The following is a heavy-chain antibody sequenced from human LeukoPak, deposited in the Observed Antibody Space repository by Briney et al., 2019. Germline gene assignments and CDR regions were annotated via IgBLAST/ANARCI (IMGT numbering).Heavy chain of an antibody. Sequence: GGSLRLSCAASGFIFSSYGMSWVRQAPGQGLEWVSAISGSVRSTYYSDSVKGRFTISKDTSKNTLYLQMNSLRAEDTAIYYCAKCPHGSRFRLLDYWGQGTLVTVSP. J-gene: IGHJ4*02. CDR1: GFIFSSYG. D-gene: IGHD1-26*01. CDR2: ISGSVRST. V-gene: IGHV3-23*01. CDR3: AKCPHGSRFRLLDY.